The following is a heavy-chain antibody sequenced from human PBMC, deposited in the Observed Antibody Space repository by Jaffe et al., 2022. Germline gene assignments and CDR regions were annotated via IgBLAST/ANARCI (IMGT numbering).Heavy chain of an antibody. D-gene: IGHD3-3*01. J-gene: IGHJ4*02. CDR1: GFSLSTSGVG. CDR2: IYWNDDK. Sequence: QITLKESGPTLVKPTQTLTLTCTFSGFSLSTSGVGVGWIRQPPGKALEWLALIYWNDDKRYSPSLKSRLTITKDTSKNQVVLTMTNMDPVDTATYYCAHRTSPRYDFWSGYYTYWGQGTLVTVSS. CDR3: AHRTSPRYDFWSGYYTY. V-gene: IGHV2-5*01.